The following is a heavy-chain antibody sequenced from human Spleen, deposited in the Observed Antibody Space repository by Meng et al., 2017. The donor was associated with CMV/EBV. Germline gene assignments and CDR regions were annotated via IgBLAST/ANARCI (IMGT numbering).Heavy chain of an antibody. CDR3: ARDRGAAAGGFDP. CDR1: GGSISSISYY. J-gene: IGHJ5*02. V-gene: IGHV4-39*07. CDR2: IYYSGST. Sequence: RKVQGSGPGLVKPSDTLSLPCTSSGGSISSISYYWGWIRQPPGKGLEWIGSIYYSGSTYYNPSLKSRVTISVDTSKNQFSLKLSSVTAADTAVYYCARDRGAAAGGFDPWGQGTLVTVSS. D-gene: IGHD6-13*01.